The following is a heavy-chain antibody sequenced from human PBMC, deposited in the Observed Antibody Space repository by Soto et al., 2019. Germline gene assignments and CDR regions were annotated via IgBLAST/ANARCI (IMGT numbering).Heavy chain of an antibody. J-gene: IGHJ4*02. V-gene: IGHV4-39*01. D-gene: IGHD3-10*01. Sequence: QLQLQESGPGLVKPSETLSLTCTVSGGSISSSGYYWGWIRQPPGKGLEWIGSFYYSGSTYYNPSLESRGTISVDTSDNQCSLKLSSVTAADTAVYYCARQVIDGALAGAGSFDYWGQGTLVTVSS. CDR3: ARQVIDGALAGAGSFDY. CDR2: FYYSGST. CDR1: GGSISSSGYY.